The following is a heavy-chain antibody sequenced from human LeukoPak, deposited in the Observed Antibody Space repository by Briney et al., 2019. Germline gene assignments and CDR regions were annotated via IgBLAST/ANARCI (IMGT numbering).Heavy chain of an antibody. J-gene: IGHJ4*02. CDR3: ARVIDTAMVDYFDY. CDR1: GGTFSSYA. CDR2: IIPILGIA. Sequence: ASVKVSCKASGGTFSSYAISWVRQAPGQGLEWMGRIIPILGIANYAQKFQGRVTITADKSTSTAYMELSSLRSEDTAVYHCARVIDTAMVDYFDYWGQGTLVTVSS. D-gene: IGHD5-18*01. V-gene: IGHV1-69*04.